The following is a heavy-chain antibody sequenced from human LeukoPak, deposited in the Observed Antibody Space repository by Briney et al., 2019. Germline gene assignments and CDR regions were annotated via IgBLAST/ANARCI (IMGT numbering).Heavy chain of an antibody. CDR3: ARSSRGYGRWPEFDY. D-gene: IGHD6-25*01. J-gene: IGHJ4*02. Sequence: SETLSLTCAVYGGSFSGYYWSWIRQPPGKGLEWIGEINHSGSTNYNPSLKSRVTISVDTSKNQFSLKLSSVTAADTAVYYCARSSRGYGRWPEFDYWGQGTLVTVSS. CDR1: GGSFSGYY. CDR2: INHSGST. V-gene: IGHV4-34*01.